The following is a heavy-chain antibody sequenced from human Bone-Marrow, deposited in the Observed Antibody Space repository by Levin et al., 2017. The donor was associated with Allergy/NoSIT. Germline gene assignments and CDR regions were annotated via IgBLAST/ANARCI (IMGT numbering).Heavy chain of an antibody. V-gene: IGHV4-30-4*01. CDR3: AREGTPQSWDY. J-gene: IGHJ4*02. D-gene: IGHD1-14*01. CDR1: GGSINSGDYY. Sequence: SCIVSGGSINSGDYYWSWLRQPPGKGLEWIGYIYYSGSTYYNPSLKTRVTISVDTSKNQFSLKLTSVTAADTAVYYCAREGTPQSWDYWGQGSLVRVSS. CDR2: IYYSGST.